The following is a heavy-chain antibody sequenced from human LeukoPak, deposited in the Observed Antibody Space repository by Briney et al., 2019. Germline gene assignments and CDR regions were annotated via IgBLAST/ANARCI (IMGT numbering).Heavy chain of an antibody. J-gene: IGHJ4*02. Sequence: GGSLRLSCAAAGFTFGDFGMHWVRQAPGKGLEWVALIWKDGSDEFYADSVKGRFTISRDNSRNTLSLQMNSLRGEDTAVYYCAREEAFQMEASLDQWGQGTLVTVSS. CDR2: IWKDGSDE. CDR1: GFTFGDFG. V-gene: IGHV3-33*01. CDR3: AREEAFQMEASLDQ. D-gene: IGHD5-24*01.